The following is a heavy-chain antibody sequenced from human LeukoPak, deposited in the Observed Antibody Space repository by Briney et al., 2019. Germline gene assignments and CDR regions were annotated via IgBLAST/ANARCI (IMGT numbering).Heavy chain of an antibody. CDR3: ARDERYSYGYDAFDI. CDR2: IYYSGST. V-gene: IGHV4-31*11. D-gene: IGHD5-18*01. CDR1: GGSFSGYY. J-gene: IGHJ3*02. Sequence: SETLSLTCAVYGGSFSGYYWSWIRQHPGKGLEWIGYIYYSGSTYYNPSLKSRVIISVDTSKNQFSLKLSSVTAADTAVYYCARDERYSYGYDAFDIWGQGTMVTVSS.